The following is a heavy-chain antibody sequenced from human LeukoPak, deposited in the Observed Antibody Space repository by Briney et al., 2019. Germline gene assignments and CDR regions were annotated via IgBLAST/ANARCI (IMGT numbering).Heavy chain of an antibody. CDR2: FYSGGAT. V-gene: IGHV3-53*01. D-gene: IGHD6-13*01. Sequence: GGSLRLSCAASGFTVSSNYMSWVRQAPGKGLEWVSVFYSGGATYYADSVKGRFTISRDNSKNTLYLHMNSLRAEDTAVYYCTSSSHSSIRFDYWGQGTLVTVSS. J-gene: IGHJ4*02. CDR3: TSSSHSSIRFDY. CDR1: GFTVSSNY.